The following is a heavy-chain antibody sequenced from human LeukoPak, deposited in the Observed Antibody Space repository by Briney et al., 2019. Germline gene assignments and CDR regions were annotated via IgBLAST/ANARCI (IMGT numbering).Heavy chain of an antibody. CDR3: ARVGACSGGSCHVKFMVPPEYYFDY. J-gene: IGHJ4*02. Sequence: GASVKVSCKASGHTFTSYAMHWVRQAPGQRLEWMGWINAGNGNTKYSRKFQGRVTITRDTSASTAYMELSSLRSEDTAVYYCARVGACSGGSCHVKFMVPPEYYFDYWGKGTLVTVSS. CDR1: GHTFTSYA. D-gene: IGHD2-15*01. CDR2: INAGNGNT. V-gene: IGHV1-3*01.